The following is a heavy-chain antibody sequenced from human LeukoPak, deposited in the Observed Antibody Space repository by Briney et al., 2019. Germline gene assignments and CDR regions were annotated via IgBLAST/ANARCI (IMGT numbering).Heavy chain of an antibody. CDR1: GGTFSSYA. D-gene: IGHD3-10*01. V-gene: IGHV1-69*04. Sequence: ASVKVSCKASGGTFSSYAISWVRQAPGQGLEWMGRIIPILGIANYAQKFQGRVTITADKSTSTAYMELSSLRSEDTAVYYCARDMRFGENDAFDIWGQGTMVTVSS. CDR3: ARDMRFGENDAFDI. CDR2: IIPILGIA. J-gene: IGHJ3*02.